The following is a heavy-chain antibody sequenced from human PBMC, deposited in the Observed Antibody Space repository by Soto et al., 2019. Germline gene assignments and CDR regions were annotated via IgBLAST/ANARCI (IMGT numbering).Heavy chain of an antibody. D-gene: IGHD3-10*02. CDR2: IVNDGSEQ. CDR1: GFSFSTHG. V-gene: IGHV3-33*01. Sequence: QVQLVESGGGVVRPGRSLRLSCAATGFSFSTHGMHWVRQAPGKGLEWVAVIVNDGSEQEYADSVKGRFTISRDNARNILYLPMNNLRAEDTALYYCARDDLYVDNGLDHWGQGTLVTVSS. J-gene: IGHJ4*02. CDR3: ARDDLYVDNGLDH.